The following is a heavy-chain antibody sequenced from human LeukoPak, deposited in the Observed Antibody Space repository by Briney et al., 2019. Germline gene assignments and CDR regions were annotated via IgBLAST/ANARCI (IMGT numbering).Heavy chain of an antibody. J-gene: IGHJ5*02. D-gene: IGHD2-2*01. CDR1: GYTFTSYG. CDR3: ARDHCGSTSCPLNWFDP. Sequence: WASVKVSCKASGYTFTSYGISWVRQAPGQGLEWMGWISAYNGNTNYAQKLQGRVTMTTDTSTSTAYMELRSLRSDDTAVYYCARDHCGSTSCPLNWFDPWGQGTLVTVSS. V-gene: IGHV1-18*01. CDR2: ISAYNGNT.